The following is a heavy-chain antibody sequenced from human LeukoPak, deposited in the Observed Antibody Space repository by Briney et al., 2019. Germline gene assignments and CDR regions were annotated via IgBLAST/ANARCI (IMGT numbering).Heavy chain of an antibody. CDR2: ISSGGTT. CDR1: GFTFSSYA. CDR3: AKTEKEGTGWYGKNDY. D-gene: IGHD6-19*01. Sequence: GGSLRLSCAASGFTFSSYAMSWVRQAPGKGLEWVSAISSGGTTYYAGSVKGRFTISRDNSKNTLNLQVNSLRAEDTALYYCAKTEKEGTGWYGKNDYWGQGTLVTVSS. V-gene: IGHV3-23*01. J-gene: IGHJ4*02.